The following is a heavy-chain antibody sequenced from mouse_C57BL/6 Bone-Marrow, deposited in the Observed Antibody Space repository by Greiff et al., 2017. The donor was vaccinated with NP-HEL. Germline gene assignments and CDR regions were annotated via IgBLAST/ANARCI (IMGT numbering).Heavy chain of an antibody. D-gene: IGHD2-5*01. CDR2: INPSTGGT. J-gene: IGHJ3*01. V-gene: IGHV1-42*01. CDR1: GYSFTGYY. Sequence: VHVKQSGPELVKPGASVKISCKASGYSFTGYYMNWVKQSPEKSLEWIGEINPSTGGTTYNQKFKAKATLTVDKSSSTAYMQLKSLTSEDSAVYYCASPYSNSWFAYWGRGTLVTVSA. CDR3: ASPYSNSWFAY.